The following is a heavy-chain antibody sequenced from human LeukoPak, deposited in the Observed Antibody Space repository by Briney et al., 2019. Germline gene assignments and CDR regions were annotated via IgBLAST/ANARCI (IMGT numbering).Heavy chain of an antibody. Sequence: PGGSLRLSCAASGFTFSSYSMNWVRQAPGKGLGWVSSISSSSSYIYYADSVKGRFTISRDNSKNTLYPQMNSLRAEDTAVYYCAKEAVRKALYFQHWGQGTLVTVSS. CDR1: GFTFSSYS. J-gene: IGHJ1*01. D-gene: IGHD3-10*01. V-gene: IGHV3-21*04. CDR3: AKEAVRKALYFQH. CDR2: ISSSSSYI.